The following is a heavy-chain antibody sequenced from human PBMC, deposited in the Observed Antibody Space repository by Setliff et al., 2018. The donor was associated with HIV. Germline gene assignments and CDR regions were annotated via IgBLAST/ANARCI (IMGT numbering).Heavy chain of an antibody. V-gene: IGHV1-69*13. CDR1: GGIIDRYA. J-gene: IGHJ3*01. CDR3: ARVPYRSAWFSGGHDAFDV. D-gene: IGHD6-19*01. Sequence: WASVKVSCKASGGIIDRYAISWVRQAPGQGLEWMGGIIPMFGIANYAQNFQGRVTFTADESTRTAYMEMNSLRSEDTAVYYCARVPYRSAWFSGGHDAFDVWGQGTMVTVSS. CDR2: IIPMFGIA.